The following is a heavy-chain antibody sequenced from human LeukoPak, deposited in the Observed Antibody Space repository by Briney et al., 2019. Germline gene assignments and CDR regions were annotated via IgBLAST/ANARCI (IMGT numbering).Heavy chain of an antibody. J-gene: IGHJ4*02. V-gene: IGHV1-69*04. CDR2: IIPILGIA. CDR1: GGTFSSYA. D-gene: IGHD6-13*01. CDR3: ARDQETAAGLK. Sequence: SVKVSCKASGGTFSSYAISWVRQAPGQGLEWMGRIIPILGIANYAQKFQGRVTITADKSTSTAYMELSSLRSEDTAVYYCARDQETAAGLKWGQGTLVTVSS.